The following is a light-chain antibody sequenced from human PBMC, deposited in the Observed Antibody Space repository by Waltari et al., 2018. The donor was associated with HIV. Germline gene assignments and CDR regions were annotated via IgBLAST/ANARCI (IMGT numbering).Light chain of an antibody. Sequence: DIVMTQSPDSLALSLGERATISCKSSQSVLYRSSKKNYLAWYQKKPGQPPKLLIHWASTRASGVPDRFSGSGSGTDFTLTISSLQAEDVAVYYCQQYYGYSYTFGQGTKLEIK. CDR1: QSVLYRSSKKNY. J-gene: IGKJ2*01. CDR2: WAS. CDR3: QQYYGYSYT. V-gene: IGKV4-1*01.